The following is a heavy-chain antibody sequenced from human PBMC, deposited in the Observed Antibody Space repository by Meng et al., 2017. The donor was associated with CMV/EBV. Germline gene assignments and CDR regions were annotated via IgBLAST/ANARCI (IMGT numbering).Heavy chain of an antibody. CDR2: FDPEDGET. V-gene: IGHV1-24*01. Sequence: ASVKVSCKVSGYTLTELSMHWVRQAPGKGLEWMGGFDPEDGETIYAQKFQGRVTMTEDTSTDTAYMELSSLRSEDTAVYYCATATGYYYGMNVWGQGTTVTVSS. J-gene: IGHJ6*01. CDR1: GYTLTELS. CDR3: ATATGYYYGMNV.